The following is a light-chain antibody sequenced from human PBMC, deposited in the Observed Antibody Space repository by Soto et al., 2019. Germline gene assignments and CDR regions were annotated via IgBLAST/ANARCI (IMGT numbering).Light chain of an antibody. CDR1: QSVGNW. CDR2: DVS. J-gene: IGKJ1*01. V-gene: IGKV1-5*01. Sequence: DIQMTQSPSTVSASVGERVTITCRASQSVGNWLAWYQHKPGKAPKLLIYDVSSLESGLPSRFSGSGSGTEFTLTISSLQPYDFATYYCQQYDSYSWTFGQGTKVEVK. CDR3: QQYDSYSWT.